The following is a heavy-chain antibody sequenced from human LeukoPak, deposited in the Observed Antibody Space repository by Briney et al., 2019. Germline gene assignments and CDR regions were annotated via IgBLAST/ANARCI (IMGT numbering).Heavy chain of an antibody. CDR3: ARGAAEGNFDY. Sequence: SETLSLTCAVYGGSFSGYYWSWIRQPPGKGLEWIGEINHSGSTNYNPSLKSRVTISVDTSKSQFSLKLSSVTTADTAVYYCARGAAEGNFDYWGQGTLVTVSS. V-gene: IGHV4-34*01. CDR1: GGSFSGYY. D-gene: IGHD3-10*01. J-gene: IGHJ4*02. CDR2: INHSGST.